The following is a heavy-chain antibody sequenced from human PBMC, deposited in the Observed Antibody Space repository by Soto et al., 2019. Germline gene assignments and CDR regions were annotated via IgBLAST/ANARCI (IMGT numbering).Heavy chain of an antibody. CDR3: ARGGGYDSFDF. CDR2: IYYSGST. V-gene: IGHV4-39*07. Sequence: SETLSLTCSVSGGSIRSSNYHWGWIRQTPGKGLEWIGFIYYSGSTYYNPSLKSRVTMSVDTSKNQFSLSLSSMTAADKAVYYCARGGGYDSFDFWGQGIQVTVSS. CDR1: GGSIRSSNYH. J-gene: IGHJ4*02. D-gene: IGHD2-15*01.